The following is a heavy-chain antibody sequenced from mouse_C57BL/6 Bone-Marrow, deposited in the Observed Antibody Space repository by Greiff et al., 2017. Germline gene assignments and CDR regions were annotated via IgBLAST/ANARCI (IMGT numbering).Heavy chain of an antibody. Sequence: DVHLVESGGGLVKPGGSLKLSCAASGFTFSDYGMHWVRQAPEKGLEWVAYISSGSSTIYYADTVKGRFTISRDNAKNTLFLQMTSLRSEDTAMYYCARKRLRRTGFAYWGQGTLVTVSA. CDR2: ISSGSSTI. D-gene: IGHD2-4*01. CDR3: ARKRLRRTGFAY. J-gene: IGHJ3*01. V-gene: IGHV5-17*01. CDR1: GFTFSDYG.